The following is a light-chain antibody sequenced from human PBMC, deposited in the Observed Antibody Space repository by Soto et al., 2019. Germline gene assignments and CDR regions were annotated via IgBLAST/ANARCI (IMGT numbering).Light chain of an antibody. Sequence: DIQMTQSPSTLYASIGDRVIISCRASQYMTGWLAWFQQKPGKAPELLIYAASILESGVPSRFSGSGSGTDFTLTISSLQPEDFATYYCQQSYSTSYTFGQGTKLEIK. CDR2: AAS. CDR3: QQSYSTSYT. V-gene: IGKV1-39*01. CDR1: QYMTGW. J-gene: IGKJ2*01.